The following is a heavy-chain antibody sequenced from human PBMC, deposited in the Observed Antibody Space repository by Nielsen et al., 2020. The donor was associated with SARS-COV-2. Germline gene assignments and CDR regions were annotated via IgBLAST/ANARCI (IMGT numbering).Heavy chain of an antibody. J-gene: IGHJ4*02. CDR2: ISSSSSYI. Sequence: LSLTCAASGFTFSSYSMNWVRQAPGKGLEWVSSISSSSSYIYYADSVKGRFTISRDNAKNSLYLQMNSLRAEDTAVYYCARDAAVEWGTYDYWGQGTLVTVSS. D-gene: IGHD3-3*01. V-gene: IGHV3-21*01. CDR1: GFTFSSYS. CDR3: ARDAAVEWGTYDY.